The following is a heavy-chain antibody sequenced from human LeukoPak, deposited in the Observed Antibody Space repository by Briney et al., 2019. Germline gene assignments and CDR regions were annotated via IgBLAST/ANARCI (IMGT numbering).Heavy chain of an antibody. CDR1: GFTFSSYG. Sequence: GGSLRLSCAASGFTFSSYGMHWVRQAPGKGLEWVAFIRYDGSNKYYADSVKGRFTISRDNSENTLYLQMSSLRAEDTAVYYCANERLVETHYYYMDVWGKGTTVTVSS. CDR3: ANERLVETHYYYMDV. D-gene: IGHD6-6*01. V-gene: IGHV3-30*02. CDR2: IRYDGSNK. J-gene: IGHJ6*03.